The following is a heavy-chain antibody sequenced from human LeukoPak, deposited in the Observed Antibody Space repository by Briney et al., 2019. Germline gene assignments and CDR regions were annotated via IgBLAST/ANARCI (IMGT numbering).Heavy chain of an antibody. CDR3: ARVPDYYGSGGSRAFGY. CDR1: GYTFTGYY. D-gene: IGHD3-10*01. Sequence: ASVKVSCKASGYTFTGYYMHWVRQAPGQGLEWMGWINPNSGGTNYAQKFQGRVTMTRDTSISTAYMELSRLRSDDTAVYYCARVPDYYGSGGSRAFGYWGQGTLVTVSS. J-gene: IGHJ4*02. V-gene: IGHV1-2*02. CDR2: INPNSGGT.